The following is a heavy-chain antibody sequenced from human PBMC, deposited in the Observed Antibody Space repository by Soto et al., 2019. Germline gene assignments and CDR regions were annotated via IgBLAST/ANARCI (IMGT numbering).Heavy chain of an antibody. CDR3: AREPRDFWSGYYLTYYSYYYGMDV. V-gene: IGHV3-74*01. Sequence: PGGSLRLSCAASGFTFSSYWTHWVRQAPGKGLVWVSRINSDGSSTSYADSVKGRFTISRDNAKNTLYLQMNSLRAEDTAVYYCAREPRDFWSGYYLTYYSYYYGMDVWGQGTTVTVSS. D-gene: IGHD3-3*01. CDR1: GFTFSSYW. CDR2: INSDGSST. J-gene: IGHJ6*02.